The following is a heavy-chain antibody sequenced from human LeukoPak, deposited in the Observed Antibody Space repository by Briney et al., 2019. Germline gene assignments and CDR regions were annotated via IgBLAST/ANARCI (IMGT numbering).Heavy chain of an antibody. Sequence: SQTLSLTCTVSGGSISSGSYYWSWIRQPAGKGLEWIGRIYTSGSTNYNPSLKSRVTISVDTSKNQFSLKLSSVTAADTAVYYCARVPGRNNLYFDLWGRGTLVTVSS. CDR1: GGSISSGSYY. D-gene: IGHD1-14*01. V-gene: IGHV4-61*02. CDR2: IYTSGST. CDR3: ARVPGRNNLYFDL. J-gene: IGHJ2*01.